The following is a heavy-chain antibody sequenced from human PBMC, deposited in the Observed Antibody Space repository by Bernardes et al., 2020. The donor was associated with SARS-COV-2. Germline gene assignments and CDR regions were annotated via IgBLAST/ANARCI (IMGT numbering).Heavy chain of an antibody. V-gene: IGHV3-7*01. J-gene: IGHJ4*02. CDR1: GFTFSSYW. Sequence: GSLRLSCSASGFTFSSYWMSWVRQAPGKGLEWVANIKQDGSEKYYVDSVKGRFTISRDNAKNSLYLQMNSLRAEDTAVYYCARDYYDSSGPSGYWGQGTLVTVSS. CDR2: IKQDGSEK. CDR3: ARDYYDSSGPSGY. D-gene: IGHD3-22*01.